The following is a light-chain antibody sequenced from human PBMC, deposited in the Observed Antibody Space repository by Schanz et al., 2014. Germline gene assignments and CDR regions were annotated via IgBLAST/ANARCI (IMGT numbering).Light chain of an antibody. CDR2: NTD. Sequence: QTVVTQEPSFSVSPGGTVTLTCGLSSGSVSTSYYPSWYQQTPGQAPRTLIYNTDTRSSGVPDRFSGSILGNKAALTITGAQADDESDYYCVLYLGSGSWEFGGGTKLTVL. CDR3: VLYLGSGSWE. CDR1: SGSVSTSYY. V-gene: IGLV8-61*01. J-gene: IGLJ3*02.